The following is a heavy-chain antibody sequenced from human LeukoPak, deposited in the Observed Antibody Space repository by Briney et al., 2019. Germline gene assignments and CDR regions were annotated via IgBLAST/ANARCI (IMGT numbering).Heavy chain of an antibody. CDR3: ATTPDSSGANWFDP. CDR2: IYHSGST. D-gene: IGHD3-22*01. J-gene: IGHJ5*02. V-gene: IGHV4-30-2*01. CDR1: GGSISSGGYS. Sequence: SETLSLTCAVSGGSISSGGYSWSWIRQPPGKGLEWIGYIYHSGSTYYNPSLKSRVTISVDRSKNQFSLKLSSVTAADTAVYYCATTPDSSGANWFDPWGQGTLVTVSS.